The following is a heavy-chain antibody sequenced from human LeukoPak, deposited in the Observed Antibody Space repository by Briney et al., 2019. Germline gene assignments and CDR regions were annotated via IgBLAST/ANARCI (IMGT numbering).Heavy chain of an antibody. V-gene: IGHV3-21*01. D-gene: IGHD3-10*01. Sequence: GGSLRLSCAASGFTFSSNSMNWVRQAPGKGLEWVTSISSSSSYTYYADSVKGRFTISRDNAKNSLYLQMNSLRAEDTAVYYCARETYYYGSGSYTHFDYWGQGTLVTVSS. CDR3: ARETYYYGSGSYTHFDY. CDR1: GFTFSSNS. CDR2: ISSSSSYT. J-gene: IGHJ4*02.